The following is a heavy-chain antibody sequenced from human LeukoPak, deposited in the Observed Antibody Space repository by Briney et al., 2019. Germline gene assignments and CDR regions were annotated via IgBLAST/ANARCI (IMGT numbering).Heavy chain of an antibody. CDR3: ARRGYYYTSGHWHGMDV. D-gene: IGHD3-22*01. CDR2: IYPGDSDT. V-gene: IGHV5-51*01. Sequence: GESLKISCKGSGYNFTTYWIGWVRQMPGKGLEWMGIIYPGDSDTRYSPSFQGQVTISADKSISTAYLQWSSLKASDTAMYYCARRGYYYTSGHWHGMDVWGQGTAVTVSS. CDR1: GYNFTTYW. J-gene: IGHJ6*02.